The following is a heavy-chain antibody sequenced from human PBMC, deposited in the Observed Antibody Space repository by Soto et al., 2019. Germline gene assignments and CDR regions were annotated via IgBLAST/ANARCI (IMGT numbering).Heavy chain of an antibody. V-gene: IGHV3-30-3*01. CDR3: GRCTSTSCHLGSDY. Sequence: GGSLRLSCAASGFTFSSYAMNWVRQAPGKGLEWVALISHDGINKYYADSVRGRFTISRDSSTNTLYLQMNSLGAADTAVYYCGRCTSTSCHLGSDYWGQGTPVTVSS. CDR1: GFTFSSYA. D-gene: IGHD2-2*01. J-gene: IGHJ4*02. CDR2: ISHDGINK.